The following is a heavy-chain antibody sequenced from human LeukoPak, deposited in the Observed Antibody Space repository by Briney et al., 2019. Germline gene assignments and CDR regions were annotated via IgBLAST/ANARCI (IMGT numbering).Heavy chain of an antibody. CDR3: ARGSYGNWFDP. D-gene: IGHD5-18*01. J-gene: IGHJ5*02. CDR1: GGSISSGSYY. V-gene: IGHV4-61*02. Sequence: SETLSLTCTVSGGSISSGSYYWSWIRQPAGKGLEWIGRIYTSGNTNSNPSLKSRVTIAVDTYKNQFSLKLSSVTAADTAVYYCARGSYGNWFDPWRQGNLVTDSS. CDR2: IYTSGNT.